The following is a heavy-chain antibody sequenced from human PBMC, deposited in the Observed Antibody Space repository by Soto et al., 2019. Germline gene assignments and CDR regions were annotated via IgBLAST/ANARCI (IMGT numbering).Heavy chain of an antibody. J-gene: IGHJ1*01. CDR1: GGSFSGYY. D-gene: IGHD2-15*01. CDR2: INHSGST. Sequence: SATLTLTCAVYGGSFSGYYWSRIRQHPGKGLDWIGEINHSGSTNYNPSLKSRVTISVDTSKNQFSLKLSSVTAADTAVYYCARGYCSGGSCYRYFQHWGQGTLVTVS. V-gene: IGHV4-34*01. CDR3: ARGYCSGGSCYRYFQH.